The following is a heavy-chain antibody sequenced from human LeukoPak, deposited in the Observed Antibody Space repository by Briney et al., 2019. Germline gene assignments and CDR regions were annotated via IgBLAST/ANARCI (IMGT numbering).Heavy chain of an antibody. V-gene: IGHV4-39*07. CDR2: IYYSGST. CDR3: ARERRRYSGGRGAFDY. J-gene: IGHJ4*02. D-gene: IGHD6-19*01. Sequence: SETLSLTCTVSGGSISSSSYYWGWIRQPPGKGLEWIGSIYYSGSTNYNPSLKSRVTISVDTSKNQFSLKLSSVTAADTAVYYCARERRRYSGGRGAFDYWGQGTLVTVSS. CDR1: GGSISSSSYY.